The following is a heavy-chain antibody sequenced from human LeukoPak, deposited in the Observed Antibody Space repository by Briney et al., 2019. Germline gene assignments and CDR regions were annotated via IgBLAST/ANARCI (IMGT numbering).Heavy chain of an antibody. CDR3: ARSYSFYYGSGSYAI. D-gene: IGHD3-10*01. CDR2: INHSGST. CDR1: GGSFSGYY. J-gene: IGHJ3*02. V-gene: IGHV4-34*01. Sequence: SETLSLTCAVYGGSFSGYYWSWIRQPPGKGLEWIGEINHSGSTNYNPSLKSRVTVSVDKSKNQFSLKLSSVTAADTAVYYCARSYSFYYGSGSYAIWGQGTMVTVSS.